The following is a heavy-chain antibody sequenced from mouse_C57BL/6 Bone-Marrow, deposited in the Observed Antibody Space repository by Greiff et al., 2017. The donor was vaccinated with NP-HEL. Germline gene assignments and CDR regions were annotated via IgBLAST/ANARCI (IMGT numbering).Heavy chain of an antibody. D-gene: IGHD1-1*01. V-gene: IGHV1-64*01. J-gene: IGHJ2*01. Sequence: QVHVKQPGAELVKPGASVKLSCKASGYTFTSYWMHWVKQRPGQGLEWIGMIHPNSGSTNYNEKFKSKATLTVDKSSSTAYMQLSSLTSEDSAVYYCARYYYGSSLYYFDYWGQGTTLTVSS. CDR3: ARYYYGSSLYYFDY. CDR2: IHPNSGST. CDR1: GYTFTSYW.